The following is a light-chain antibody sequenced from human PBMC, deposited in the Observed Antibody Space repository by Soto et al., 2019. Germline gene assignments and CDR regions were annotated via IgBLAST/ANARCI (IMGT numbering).Light chain of an antibody. Sequence: DIVMTQSPDSLAVSLGERATINCKSSQSVLYSSNNKHYLAWYQQKPGQPPKLLIYWASTRKSGVPDRFSGRGSGTDFTLTSRSLQAEEAAVYYCHEYYSTPRLTFGGVNKVEMK. CDR3: HEYYSTPRLT. J-gene: IGKJ4*01. CDR1: QSVLYSSNNKHY. V-gene: IGKV4-1*01. CDR2: WAS.